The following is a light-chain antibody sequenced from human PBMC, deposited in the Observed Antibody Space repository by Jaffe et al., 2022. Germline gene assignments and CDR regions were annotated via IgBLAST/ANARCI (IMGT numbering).Light chain of an antibody. CDR1: QSIMKY. V-gene: IGKV1-39*01. CDR2: AAS. CDR3: QQSYTRGLT. J-gene: IGKJ4*01. Sequence: DIQMTQSPSSLSASLGDRVTITCRASQSIMKYVNWYQQKPGKAPNLLIYAASNLQSGVPSRFSGSGSETDFTFTISSLQPEDFAIYYCQQSYTRGLTFGGGTKVEIK.